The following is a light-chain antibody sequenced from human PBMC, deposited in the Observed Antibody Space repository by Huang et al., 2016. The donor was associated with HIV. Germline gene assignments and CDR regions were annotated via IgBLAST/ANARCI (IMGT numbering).Light chain of an antibody. CDR3: QQRSSWPYT. CDR2: DAS. Sequence: EIVLTQSPATLSLSPGERATLSCRARQSIDSYLAWYQQKPGQAPRLLIYDASNRATGIPDGFSGSESGTDFTLTISSLEPEDFAVYYCQQRSSWPYTFGQGTKVEIK. CDR1: QSIDSY. J-gene: IGKJ2*01. V-gene: IGKV3-11*01.